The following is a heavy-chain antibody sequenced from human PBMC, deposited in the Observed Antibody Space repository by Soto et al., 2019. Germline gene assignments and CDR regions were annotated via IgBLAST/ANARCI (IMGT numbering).Heavy chain of an antibody. V-gene: IGHV1-8*01. Sequence: ASVKVSCKASGYTFTSYDINWVRQATGQGLEWMGWMNPNSGNTGYAQKFQGRVTMTRNTSISTAYMELSSLRSEDTAVYYCASYRWQQLAGGDYYYYYYMDVWGKGTTVTVSS. D-gene: IGHD6-13*01. J-gene: IGHJ6*03. CDR2: MNPNSGNT. CDR1: GYTFTSYD. CDR3: ASYRWQQLAGGDYYYYYYMDV.